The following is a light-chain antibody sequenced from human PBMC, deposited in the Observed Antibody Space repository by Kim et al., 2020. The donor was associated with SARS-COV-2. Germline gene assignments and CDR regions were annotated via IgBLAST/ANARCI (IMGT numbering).Light chain of an antibody. V-gene: IGKV1-39*01. J-gene: IGKJ4*01. CDR1: QSISSY. CDR2: AAS. CDR3: QQSYSTPFT. Sequence: DIQMTQSPSSLSASVGDRVTITCRASQSISSYLNWYQQKPGKAPKLLIYAASSLQSGVPSRFSGSGSGTDFTLTISSLQPEDFATYYCQQSYSTPFTFGVGTKVDIK.